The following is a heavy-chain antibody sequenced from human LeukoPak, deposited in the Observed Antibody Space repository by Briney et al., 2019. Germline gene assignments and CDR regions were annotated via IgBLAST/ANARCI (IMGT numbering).Heavy chain of an antibody. D-gene: IGHD4-11*01. CDR3: ARDGSNWSNDYYHGVDV. J-gene: IGHJ6*02. CDR2: VYYSGSA. V-gene: IGHV4-59*02. CDR1: GDSVTTYY. Sequence: SETLSLTCTVSGDSVTTYYWSWIRQPPGKGLEWLGYVYYSGSATYNPSLKSRVTISVDTSKNQFSLRQSSVTAADTAVYYCARDGSNWSNDYYHGVDVWGQGTTVTVSS.